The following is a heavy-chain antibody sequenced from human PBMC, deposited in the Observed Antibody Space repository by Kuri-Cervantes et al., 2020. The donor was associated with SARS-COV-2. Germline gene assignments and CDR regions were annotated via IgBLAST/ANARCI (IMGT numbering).Heavy chain of an antibody. V-gene: IGHV2-70*12. CDR2: IDWDDDK. J-gene: IGHJ4*02. CDR1: GFSLNTSGMC. Sequence: SGPTLVKPTQTLTLTCTFSGFSLNTSGMCVSWIRQPPGKALEWLARIDWDDDKYYKTSLKNRLTISKDTSKNQVVLTMTNMDLVDTATYYCAHRRVVPAASYFDYWGQGTLVTVSS. D-gene: IGHD2-2*01. CDR3: AHRRVVPAASYFDY.